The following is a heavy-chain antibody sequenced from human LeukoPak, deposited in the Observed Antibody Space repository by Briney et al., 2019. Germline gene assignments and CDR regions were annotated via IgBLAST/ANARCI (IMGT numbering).Heavy chain of an antibody. CDR2: ISSSDSTI. V-gene: IGHV3-48*03. Sequence: PGGSLRLSCAASGFTFSSYEMNWVRQAPGKGLEWVSYISSSDSTIYYADSVKGRFTISRDNAKNSLYLQMNSLRAEDTAVYYCASPEPTSSSWYGGGFDPWGQGTLVTVSS. CDR3: ASPEPTSSSWYGGGFDP. CDR1: GFTFSSYE. J-gene: IGHJ5*02. D-gene: IGHD6-13*01.